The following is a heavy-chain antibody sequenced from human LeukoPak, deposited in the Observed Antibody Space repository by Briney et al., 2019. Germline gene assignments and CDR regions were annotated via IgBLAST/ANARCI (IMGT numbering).Heavy chain of an antibody. CDR3: ASPRGSSSSDAFDI. CDR1: GFTFSSYG. CDR2: ISSSSSYI. D-gene: IGHD6-6*01. J-gene: IGHJ3*02. V-gene: IGHV3-21*01. Sequence: GGTLRLSCAASGFTFSSYGMSWVRQAPGKGLEWVSSISSSSSYIYYADSVKGRFTISRDNAKNSLYLQMNSLRAEDTAVYYCASPRGSSSSDAFDIWGQGTMVTVSS.